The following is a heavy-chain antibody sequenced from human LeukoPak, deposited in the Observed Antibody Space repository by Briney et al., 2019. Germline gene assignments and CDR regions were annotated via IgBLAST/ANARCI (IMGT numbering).Heavy chain of an antibody. J-gene: IGHJ4*02. Sequence: SQTLSLTCTVSGGSISSGGYYWSWIRQHPGKGLEWIGHIYYSGSTYYNPSLKSRVTISVDTSKNQFSLKLSSVTAADTAVYYCARGRNRMIVVAYYFDYWGQGTLVTVSS. CDR1: GGSISSGGYY. CDR3: ARGRNRMIVVAYYFDY. CDR2: IYYSGST. D-gene: IGHD3-22*01. V-gene: IGHV4-31*03.